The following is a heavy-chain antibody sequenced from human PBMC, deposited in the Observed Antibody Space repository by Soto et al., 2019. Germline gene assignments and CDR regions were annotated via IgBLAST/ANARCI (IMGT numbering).Heavy chain of an antibody. CDR1: GYTFTVSY. V-gene: IGHV1-2*02. J-gene: IGHJ4*02. CDR2: FNPNTGAT. D-gene: IGHD2-15*01. Sequence: QVQLVQSGAEMKKPGASVKVSCKASGYTFTVSYIHWMRQAPGQGFEWMGWFNPNTGATHYAQKFQGRVTMTRDTSISTAHIELSRLRSDDTAVYYCAKEHRFCSSGSCAIDFWGQGTLVTVSS. CDR3: AKEHRFCSSGSCAIDF.